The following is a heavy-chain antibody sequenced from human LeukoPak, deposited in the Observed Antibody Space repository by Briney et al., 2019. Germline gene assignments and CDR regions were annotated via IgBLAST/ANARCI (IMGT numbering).Heavy chain of an antibody. Sequence: GGSLRLSCAASGFTFDDYAMHWVRQAPGKGLEWVSGISWNSGSIGYADSVKGRLTISRDNAKNSLYLQMNSLRAEDTALYYCAKDIRVGYCSGGSCYTSNYYYGMDVWGQGTTVTVSS. CDR3: AKDIRVGYCSGGSCYTSNYYYGMDV. D-gene: IGHD2-15*01. CDR2: ISWNSGSI. J-gene: IGHJ6*02. CDR1: GFTFDDYA. V-gene: IGHV3-9*01.